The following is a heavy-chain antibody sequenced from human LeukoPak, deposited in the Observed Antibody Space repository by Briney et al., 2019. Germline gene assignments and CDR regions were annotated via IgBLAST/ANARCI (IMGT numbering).Heavy chain of an antibody. V-gene: IGHV3-23*01. J-gene: IGHJ4*02. CDR3: AKDVGKWESLHFFDY. D-gene: IGHD1-26*01. CDR1: GFIFRNYA. CDR2: ITGSGSTT. Sequence: GGSLRLSCAASGFIFRNYAMTWVRQAPGKGLEWVSSITGSGSTTYYADSVKGRSTISRDDSRNTLYLQMNSLRGDDTAVYYCAKDVGKWESLHFFDYWGQGTLVTVSS.